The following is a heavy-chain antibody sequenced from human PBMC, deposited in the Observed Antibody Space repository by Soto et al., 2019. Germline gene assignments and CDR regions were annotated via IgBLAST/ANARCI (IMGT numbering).Heavy chain of an antibody. CDR1: GGSISSSHW. Sequence: QVQLQESGPGLVKPSGTLSLTCAVSGGSISSSHWWTWVRQSPGKGLEYIGEISHSGTSNSNPSLKSRVTLSLDKSMNHFSLTLTSVTAADTAVYYCARVVLTITRGAFDAWGQGTLVIVSS. D-gene: IGHD3-9*01. CDR2: ISHSGTS. V-gene: IGHV4-4*02. J-gene: IGHJ3*01. CDR3: ARVVLTITRGAFDA.